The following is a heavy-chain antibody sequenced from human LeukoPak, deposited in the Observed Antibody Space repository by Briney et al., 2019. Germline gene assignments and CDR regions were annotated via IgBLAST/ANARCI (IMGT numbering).Heavy chain of an antibody. V-gene: IGHV3-48*01. CDR1: GFTFSSYS. J-gene: IGHJ5*01. CDR3: ARDRSLDELDS. CDR2: ISSSSSAI. Sequence: PGRSLRLSCAASGFTFSSYSLNWVRQAPGKGLEWVSYISSSSSAIYYADSVKGRFTISRDNAKNSLYLQMNSLRAEDTAVYYCARDRSLDELDSWGHGTLVTVSS. D-gene: IGHD3/OR15-3a*01.